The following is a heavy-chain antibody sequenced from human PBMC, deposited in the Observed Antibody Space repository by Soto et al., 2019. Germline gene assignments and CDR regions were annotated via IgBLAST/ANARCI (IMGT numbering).Heavy chain of an antibody. V-gene: IGHV3-53*04. J-gene: IGHJ1*01. CDR2: IYSGGST. Sequence: GGSLRLSCAASGFTVSSNYMSWVRQAPGKGLEWVSVIYSGGSTYYADSVKGRFTISRHNSKNTLYLQMNSLRSEDTAVYYCASDYCSSTSCYSAEYFQHWGQGTLVTVSS. D-gene: IGHD2-2*01. CDR3: ASDYCSSTSCYSAEYFQH. CDR1: GFTVSSNY.